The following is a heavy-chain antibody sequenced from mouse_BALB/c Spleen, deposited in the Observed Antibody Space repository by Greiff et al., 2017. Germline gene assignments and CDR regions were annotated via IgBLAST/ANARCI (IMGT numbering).Heavy chain of an antibody. Sequence: EVNVVESGGGLVQPGGSRKLSCAASGFTFSSFGMHWVRQAPEKGLEWVAYISSGSSTIYYADTVKGRFTISRDNPKNTLFLQMTSLRSEDTAMYYCARSGYDDYYAMDYWGQGTSVTVSS. V-gene: IGHV5-17*02. J-gene: IGHJ4*01. CDR2: ISSGSSTI. D-gene: IGHD2-14*01. CDR3: ARSGYDDYYAMDY. CDR1: GFTFSSFG.